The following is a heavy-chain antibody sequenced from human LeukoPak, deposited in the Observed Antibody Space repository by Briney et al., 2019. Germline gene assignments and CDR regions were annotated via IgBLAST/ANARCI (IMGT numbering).Heavy chain of an antibody. V-gene: IGHV3-21*01. CDR2: ISSSSSYI. J-gene: IGHJ4*02. CDR1: GFNLNSYM. Sequence: GGSLRLSCAASGFNLNSYMLNWVRQAPGKGLEWVSSISSSSSYIYYADSVKGRFTISRDNAKNSLYLQMNSLRAEDTAVYYCARASKRGGRSAIFDYWGQGTLVTVSS. CDR3: ARASKRGGRSAIFDY. D-gene: IGHD3-16*01.